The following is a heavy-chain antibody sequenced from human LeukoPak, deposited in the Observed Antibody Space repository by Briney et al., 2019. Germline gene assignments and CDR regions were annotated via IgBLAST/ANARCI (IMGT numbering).Heavy chain of an antibody. Sequence: GGSLILSCAASGFTFSDYYMSWIRQAPGKGPEWVSYISSSSSYTNYADSVKGRFTISRDNAKNSLYLQMNSLRAEDTAVYYCARGVGARTPDAFDIWGQGTMVTVSS. CDR1: GFTFSDYY. V-gene: IGHV3-11*06. J-gene: IGHJ3*02. CDR3: ARGVGARTPDAFDI. D-gene: IGHD1-26*01. CDR2: ISSSSSYT.